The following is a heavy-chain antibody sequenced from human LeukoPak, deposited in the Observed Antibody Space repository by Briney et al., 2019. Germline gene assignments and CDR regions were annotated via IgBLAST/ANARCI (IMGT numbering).Heavy chain of an antibody. J-gene: IGHJ6*04. CDR3: ARDPDRDGMDV. V-gene: IGHV3-33*01. CDR1: GFTFSSYG. Sequence: PGGSLRLSCAASGFTFSSYGMHWVRQAPGKGLEWVAVIWYDGSNKYYADSVKGRFTISRDNSKNTLYLQMNSLRAEGTAVYYCARDPDRDGMDVWGKGTTVTVSS. CDR2: IWYDGSNK.